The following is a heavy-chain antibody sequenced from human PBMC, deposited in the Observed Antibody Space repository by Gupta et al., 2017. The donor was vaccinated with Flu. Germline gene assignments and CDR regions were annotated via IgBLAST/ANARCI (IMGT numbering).Heavy chain of an antibody. Sequence: QVQLQQWGAGLLKPSETLSLTCAVYGGSFSGYYWSWIRQPPGKGLEWIGEINHSGSTNYNPSLKSRVTISVDTSKNQFSLKLSSVTAADTAVYYCARDTSFGVVQGGYNWFDPWGQGTLVTVSS. J-gene: IGHJ5*02. CDR3: ARDTSFGVVQGGYNWFDP. CDR1: GGSFSGYY. V-gene: IGHV4-34*01. D-gene: IGHD3-3*01. CDR2: INHSGST.